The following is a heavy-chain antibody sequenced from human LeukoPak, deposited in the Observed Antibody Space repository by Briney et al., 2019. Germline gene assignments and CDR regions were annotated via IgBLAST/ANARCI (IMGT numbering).Heavy chain of an antibody. V-gene: IGHV4-39*07. CDR1: GVSISTNIYY. CDR2: LYYSGVT. CDR3: ARLGYCSSTSCRAGGS. Sequence: PSETLSLTCSVSGVSISTNIYYWGWIRQPPGKGLEWIGTLYYSGVTHYNPSLKSRVTISVDTSKTQFSLKLTSVTAADTAVYYCARLGYCSSTSCRAGGSWGQGTLVTVSS. D-gene: IGHD2-2*01. J-gene: IGHJ5*02.